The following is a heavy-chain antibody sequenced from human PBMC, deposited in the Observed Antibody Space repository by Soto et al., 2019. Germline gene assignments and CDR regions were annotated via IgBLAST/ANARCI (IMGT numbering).Heavy chain of an antibody. D-gene: IGHD3-22*01. CDR3: ALGGIVVTGNWFDP. CDR2: ISYDGSNK. V-gene: IGHV3-30*03. Sequence: QVQLVESGGGVVQPGRSLRLSCAASGFTFSNYVMHWVRQAPGKGLEWVAVISYDGSNKYYADSVKGRFTISRDNSKNTRYLQMNSLRAEDTAVYYCALGGIVVTGNWFDPWCQGTLVTVSS. J-gene: IGHJ5*02. CDR1: GFTFSNYV.